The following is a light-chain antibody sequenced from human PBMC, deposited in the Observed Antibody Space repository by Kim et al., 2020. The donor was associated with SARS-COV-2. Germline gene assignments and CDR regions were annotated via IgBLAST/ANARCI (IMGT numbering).Light chain of an antibody. CDR2: AAS. Sequence: SASVGYRVTITCRASQSINTYLNWYQQKPGKAPKLLIYAASRLQTGVPSGFSGSGSGTDFTLTIGSLQPEDFATYYCQQTYSTPYTFGQGTKLEI. J-gene: IGKJ2*01. CDR1: QSINTY. V-gene: IGKV1-39*01. CDR3: QQTYSTPYT.